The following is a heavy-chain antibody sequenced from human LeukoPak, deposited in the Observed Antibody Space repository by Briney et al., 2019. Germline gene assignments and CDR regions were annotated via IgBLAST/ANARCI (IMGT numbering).Heavy chain of an antibody. CDR3: ARHRAYSSSSPFDY. V-gene: IGHV4-59*08. Sequence: PSDTLSLTCSVSGGSISSYYGSWIRQPPGMGLEWIGYIYYTGSTNYNPSLKSRVTMFVDMSKNRFSLRLSSVTAADTAVYYCARHRAYSSSSPFDYWGQGTLVTVSS. J-gene: IGHJ4*02. CDR1: GGSISSYY. CDR2: IYYTGST. D-gene: IGHD6-6*01.